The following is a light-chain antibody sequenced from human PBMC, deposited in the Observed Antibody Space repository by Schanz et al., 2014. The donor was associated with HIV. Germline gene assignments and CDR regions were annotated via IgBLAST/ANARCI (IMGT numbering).Light chain of an antibody. CDR2: DNY. Sequence: QSVLTQPPSVSAAPGQKVTISCSGSTSNIGNNYVSWYQHLPGTAPKLLIYDNYKRPSEIPDRFSGSKSGTSATLGITGLQTGDEADYYCGTWHNNLIGWLFGGGTKVTVL. J-gene: IGLJ3*02. CDR1: TSNIGNNY. V-gene: IGLV1-51*01. CDR3: GTWHNNLIGWL.